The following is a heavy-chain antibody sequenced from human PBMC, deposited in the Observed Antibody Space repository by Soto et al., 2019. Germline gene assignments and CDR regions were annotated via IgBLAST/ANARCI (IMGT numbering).Heavy chain of an antibody. CDR1: GGTFSSYA. Sequence: QVQLVQSGAEVKKPGSSVKVSCKASGGTFSSYAISWVRQAPGQGLEWMGGIIPIFGTANYAQKFQGRVTITADKSTSTAYMELSSLTSEDTAVYYCARENYYYGSGSYYNGRHFDYWGQGTLVTVSS. CDR2: IIPIFGTA. J-gene: IGHJ4*02. D-gene: IGHD3-10*01. V-gene: IGHV1-69*06. CDR3: ARENYYYGSGSYYNGRHFDY.